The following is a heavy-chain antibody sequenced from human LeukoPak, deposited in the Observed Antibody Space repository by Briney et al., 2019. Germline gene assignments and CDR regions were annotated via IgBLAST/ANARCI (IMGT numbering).Heavy chain of an antibody. Sequence: ASVKVSCKASGYTFTSYGISWVRQAPGQGLEWMGWINPNSGGTNYAQKFQGRVTMTRDTSISTAYMELSRLRSDDTAVYYCAREGSSSSVTLSIWGQGTMVTVSS. J-gene: IGHJ3*02. CDR2: INPNSGGT. CDR1: GYTFTSYG. CDR3: AREGSSSSVTLSI. V-gene: IGHV1-2*02. D-gene: IGHD6-13*01.